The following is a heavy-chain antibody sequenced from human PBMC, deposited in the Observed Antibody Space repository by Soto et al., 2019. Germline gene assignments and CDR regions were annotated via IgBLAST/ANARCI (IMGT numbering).Heavy chain of an antibody. CDR3: ARSYSYPYHFDY. CDR1: GFTVSSNY. CDR2: IYSGGST. V-gene: IGHV3-66*01. D-gene: IGHD5-18*01. J-gene: IGHJ4*01. Sequence: GGSLRLSCAASGFTVSSNYMSWVRQAPGKGLEWVSVIYSGGSTYYADSVKGRFTISRDNSKNTLYLQMNSLRAEDTAVYYCARSYSYPYHFDYWGHGTLVTVSS.